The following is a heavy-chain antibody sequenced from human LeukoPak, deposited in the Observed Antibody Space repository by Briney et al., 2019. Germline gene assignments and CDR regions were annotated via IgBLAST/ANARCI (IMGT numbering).Heavy chain of an antibody. CDR1: GGSISSYY. D-gene: IGHD3-10*01. J-gene: IGHJ5*02. V-gene: IGHV4-59*01. CDR2: IYYSGST. Sequence: PSETLSLTCTVSGGSISSYYWSWIRQPPGKGLEWIGYIYYSGSTNYNPSLKSRVTISVDTSKNQFSLELSSVTAADTAVYYCAGAPMGSVFGFDPWGQGTLVTVSS. CDR3: AGAPMGSVFGFDP.